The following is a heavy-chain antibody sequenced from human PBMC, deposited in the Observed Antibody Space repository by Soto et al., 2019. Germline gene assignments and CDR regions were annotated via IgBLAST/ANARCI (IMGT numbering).Heavy chain of an antibody. J-gene: IGHJ6*02. CDR1: GYTFTSYD. Sequence: QVQLVQSGAEVKKPGASVKVSCKASGYTFTSYDINWVRQATGQGLEWMGWMSTNSGETGYAQKFQGRVTMTRNTSIITAYMELRSLRSEDTAVYYCASTPHPSYFFYGMDVWGQGTTVTVSS. V-gene: IGHV1-8*01. CDR3: ASTPHPSYFFYGMDV. CDR2: MSTNSGET.